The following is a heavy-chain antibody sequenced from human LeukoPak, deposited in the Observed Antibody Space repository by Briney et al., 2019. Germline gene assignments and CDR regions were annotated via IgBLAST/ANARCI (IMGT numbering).Heavy chain of an antibody. CDR2: MNSDGSAK. CDR3: ARDPGWGAYGI. V-gene: IGHV3-7*01. D-gene: IGHD6-19*01. CDR1: GFTFSSFW. Sequence: GGSLRLSCAASGFTFSSFWMTWVGQAPGRGLESVASMNSDGSAKNYVDSVKGRFTISRDNAKNSLYLQMNSLRGEDTSIYYCARDPGWGAYGIWGQGTMVTVSS. J-gene: IGHJ3*02.